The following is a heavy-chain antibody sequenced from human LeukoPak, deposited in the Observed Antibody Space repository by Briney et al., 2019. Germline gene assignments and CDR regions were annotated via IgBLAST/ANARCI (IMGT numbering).Heavy chain of an antibody. CDR1: GFTFSNYW. CDR3: ARGPSGYFDY. V-gene: IGHV3-7*01. CDR2: IDEDGSET. Sequence: GGSLRLSCAISGFTFSNYWLMWVRQAQGKGLEWVASIDEDGSETNYVDSVTGRFTVSRDHAKNSLYLQMNSLRAEDTAVYYCARGPSGYFDYWGQGTLVTVSS. D-gene: IGHD6-19*01. J-gene: IGHJ4*02.